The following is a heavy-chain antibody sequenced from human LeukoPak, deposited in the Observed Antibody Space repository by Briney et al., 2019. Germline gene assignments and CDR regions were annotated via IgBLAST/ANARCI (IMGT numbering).Heavy chain of an antibody. CDR3: AKDPRTWFGELLSPSYFDY. Sequence: GGSLRLSCAASGFTFSSYAMNWVRQAPGKGLEWVSGISGSGGSTYFAESVKGRFTISRDNSKNTLYLKMNSLRAEDTAVYSCAKDPRTWFGELLSPSYFDYWGLGTLVTVSS. CDR2: ISGSGGST. J-gene: IGHJ4*02. V-gene: IGHV3-23*01. CDR1: GFTFSSYA. D-gene: IGHD3-10*01.